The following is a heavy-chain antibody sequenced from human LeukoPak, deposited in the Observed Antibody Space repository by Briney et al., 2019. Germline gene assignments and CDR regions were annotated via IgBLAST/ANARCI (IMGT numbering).Heavy chain of an antibody. CDR2: ISGSGGST. Sequence: GGSLRLSCAASGFTFSSYAMSRVRQAPGKGLEWVSAISGSGGSTYYADSVKGRFTISRDNSKNTLYLQMNSLRAEDTAVYYCAKPHYGDYVVFDYWGQGTLVTVSS. CDR3: AKPHYGDYVVFDY. D-gene: IGHD4-17*01. J-gene: IGHJ4*02. V-gene: IGHV3-23*01. CDR1: GFTFSSYA.